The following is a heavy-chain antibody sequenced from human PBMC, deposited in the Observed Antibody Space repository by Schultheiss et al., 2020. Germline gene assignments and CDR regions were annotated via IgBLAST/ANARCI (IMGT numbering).Heavy chain of an antibody. CDR3: ARGSGASPPDY. CDR1: GFTFSDYY. J-gene: IGHJ4*02. V-gene: IGHV3-11*06. D-gene: IGHD2-2*01. Sequence: GGSLRLSCAASGFTFSDYYMTWIRQAPGKGLEWVSYISSSSNPYTTYADSVKGRFTVSRDNAKNSLYLQMNSLRAEDTAVYYCARGSGASPPDYWGQGPLVTVSS. CDR2: ISSSSNP.